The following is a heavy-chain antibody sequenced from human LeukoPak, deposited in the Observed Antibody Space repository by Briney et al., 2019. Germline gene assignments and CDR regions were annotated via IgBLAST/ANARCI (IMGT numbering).Heavy chain of an antibody. CDR3: ARDPGSYGPSYCFDY. V-gene: IGHV1-46*01. Sequence: ASVKVSCKASGYTFTTYYMHWVRQAPGRGLEWMGIINASGGSTSYAQKFQGRVTMTRDTSTSTVYMVLSSPRSEDTAVYSCARDPGSYGPSYCFDYWGQGTLVTVSS. J-gene: IGHJ4*02. D-gene: IGHD5-18*01. CDR2: INASGGST. CDR1: GYTFTTYY.